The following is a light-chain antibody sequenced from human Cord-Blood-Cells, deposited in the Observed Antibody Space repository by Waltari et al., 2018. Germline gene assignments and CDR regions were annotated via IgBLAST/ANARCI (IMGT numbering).Light chain of an antibody. Sequence: EIVMMQSLATLSVSPGERATLSCRASQSVSSNLAWYQQKTGQAPSLLIYGASNRATGIPARFSGSGSGTEFTLTISSLQSEDFAVYYCQQYNNWRYSFGQGTKLEIK. CDR2: GAS. CDR1: QSVSSN. V-gene: IGKV3-15*01. J-gene: IGKJ2*03. CDR3: QQYNNWRYS.